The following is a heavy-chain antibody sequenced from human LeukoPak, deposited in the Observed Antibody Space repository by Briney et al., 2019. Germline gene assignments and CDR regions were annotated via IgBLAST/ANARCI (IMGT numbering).Heavy chain of an antibody. D-gene: IGHD5-12*01. CDR1: GGSISPYY. J-gene: IGHJ4*02. Sequence: SETLSLTCTVSGGSISPYYWSWIRQPPGKGLEWIGYMHSSGSANSNPSLKSRATISVDTSKNQFSLKLSSVTAAETAVYYCARMGGYSGYATHWGQGSLVTVSS. CDR3: ARMGGYSGYATH. V-gene: IGHV4-59*08. CDR2: MHSSGSA.